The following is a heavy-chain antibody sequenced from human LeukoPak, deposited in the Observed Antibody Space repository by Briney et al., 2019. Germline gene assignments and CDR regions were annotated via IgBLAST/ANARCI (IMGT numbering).Heavy chain of an antibody. CDR1: GGTFSSYA. Sequence: ASVKVSCKASGGTFSSYAISWVRQAPGQGLEWMGGIIPIFGTANYAQRFQGGVTITADESTSTAYMELSSLRSEDTAVYYCAKSGGHCGSTSCYSAGDYWGQGTLVTVSS. V-gene: IGHV1-69*01. J-gene: IGHJ4*02. CDR3: AKSGGHCGSTSCYSAGDY. CDR2: IIPIFGTA. D-gene: IGHD2-2*02.